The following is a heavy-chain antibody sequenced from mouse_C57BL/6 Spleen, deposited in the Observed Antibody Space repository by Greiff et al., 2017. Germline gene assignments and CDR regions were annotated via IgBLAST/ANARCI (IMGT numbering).Heavy chain of an antibody. V-gene: IGHV5-17*01. J-gene: IGHJ4*01. D-gene: IGHD2-12*01. CDR1: GFTFSDYG. CDR2: ISSGSSTI. CDR3: ARNDGGDAMDY. Sequence: EVKLVESGGGLVKPGGSLKLSCAASGFTFSDYGMHWVRQAPEKGLEWVAYISSGSSTIYYADTVKGRFTISRDNAKNTLFLQMTSLRSEDTAMYYGARNDGGDAMDYWGQGTSVTVSS.